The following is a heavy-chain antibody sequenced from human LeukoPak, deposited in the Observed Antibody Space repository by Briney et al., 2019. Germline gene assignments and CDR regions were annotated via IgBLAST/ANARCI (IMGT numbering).Heavy chain of an antibody. J-gene: IGHJ6*02. CDR1: GGSFSGYY. CDR2: INHSGST. CDR3: ARYYDSSGYYYYYYGMDA. D-gene: IGHD3-22*01. V-gene: IGHV4-34*01. Sequence: PSETLSLTCAVYGGSFSGYYWSWIRQPPGKGLEWIGEINHSGSTNYNPSLKSRVTMSVDTSKNQFSLKLSSVTAADTAVYYCARYYDSSGYYYYYYGMDAWGQGTTVTVSS.